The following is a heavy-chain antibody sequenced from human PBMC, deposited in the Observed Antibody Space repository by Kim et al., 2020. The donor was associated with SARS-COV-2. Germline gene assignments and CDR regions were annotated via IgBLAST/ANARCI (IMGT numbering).Heavy chain of an antibody. D-gene: IGHD3-9*01. CDR3: AKELIWGYYDILTGSPGPVDY. V-gene: IGHV3-43*02. CDR1: GFTFDDYA. J-gene: IGHJ4*02. Sequence: GGSLRLSCAASGFTFDDYAMHWVRQAPGKGLEWVSLISGDGGSTYYADSVKGRFTISRDNSKNSLYLQMNSLRTEDTALYYCAKELIWGYYDILTGSPGPVDYWGQGTLVTVSS. CDR2: ISGDGGST.